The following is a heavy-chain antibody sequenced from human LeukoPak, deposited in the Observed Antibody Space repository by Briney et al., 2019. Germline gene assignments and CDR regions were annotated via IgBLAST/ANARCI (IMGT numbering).Heavy chain of an antibody. D-gene: IGHD3-3*01. Sequence: ASVKVSCKASGYTFTDYFMNWVRQAPGQGLEWMGRINPKSGGTVYAQKFQGRVTMTRGTSSSTAYMELSRLRFDDTVVYYCARGPRITIFGVVMANDAFDIWGQGTMVTVSS. CDR2: INPKSGGT. V-gene: IGHV1-2*05. CDR3: ARGPRITIFGVVMANDAFDI. J-gene: IGHJ3*02. CDR1: GYTFTDYF.